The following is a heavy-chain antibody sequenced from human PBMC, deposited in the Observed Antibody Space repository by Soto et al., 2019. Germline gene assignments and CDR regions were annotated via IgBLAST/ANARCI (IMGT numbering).Heavy chain of an antibody. D-gene: IGHD4-17*01. Sequence: SVKVSCKASGGTFSSYAISWVRQAPGQGLEWMGGIIPIFGTANYAQKFQGRVTITADKSTSTAYMELSSLRSEDTAVYYCASGGWPTVVTPGYFQHWGQGTLVTVSS. V-gene: IGHV1-69*06. CDR2: IIPIFGTA. J-gene: IGHJ1*01. CDR3: ASGGWPTVVTPGYFQH. CDR1: GGTFSSYA.